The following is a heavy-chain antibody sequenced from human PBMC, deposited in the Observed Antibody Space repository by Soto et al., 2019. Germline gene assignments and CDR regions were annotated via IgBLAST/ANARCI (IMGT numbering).Heavy chain of an antibody. Sequence: SETLSLTCAVYGGSFSGYYWSWIRQPPGKGLEWIGEINHSGSTNYNPSLKSRVTISVDTSKNQFSLKLSSVTAADTAVYYCARGYSSGWFDPWGQGTLVTASS. J-gene: IGHJ5*02. V-gene: IGHV4-34*01. CDR1: GGSFSGYY. CDR3: ARGYSSGWFDP. D-gene: IGHD5-18*01. CDR2: INHSGST.